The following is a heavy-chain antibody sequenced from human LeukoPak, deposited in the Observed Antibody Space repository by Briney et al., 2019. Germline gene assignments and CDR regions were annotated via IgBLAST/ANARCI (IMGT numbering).Heavy chain of an antibody. V-gene: IGHV3-64*01. D-gene: IGHD6-19*01. CDR2: ISSNGGST. Sequence: GGSLRLSCAASGFTFSSYAMHWVRQAPGKGLEYVSAISSNGGSTYYANSVKGRFTISRDNSKNTLYLRMGSLRAEDMAVYYCARDGALVWDSSGWFYFDYWGQGTLVTVSS. CDR1: GFTFSSYA. J-gene: IGHJ4*02. CDR3: ARDGALVWDSSGWFYFDY.